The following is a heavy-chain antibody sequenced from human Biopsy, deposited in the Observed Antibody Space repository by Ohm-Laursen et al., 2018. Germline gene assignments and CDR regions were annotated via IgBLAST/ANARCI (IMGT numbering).Heavy chain of an antibody. CDR3: AKDRYPSSWHYYYGMDV. Sequence: SLRLSCSASGFSFDNYVMHWVRQAPGKGLEWVSGISWNSDSIGYADSVKGRFTISRDNAKNSLYLQMNSLRSEDTALYYCAKDRYPSSWHYYYGMDVWSQGTTVTVSS. CDR1: GFSFDNYV. CDR2: ISWNSDSI. D-gene: IGHD6-13*01. J-gene: IGHJ6*02. V-gene: IGHV3-9*01.